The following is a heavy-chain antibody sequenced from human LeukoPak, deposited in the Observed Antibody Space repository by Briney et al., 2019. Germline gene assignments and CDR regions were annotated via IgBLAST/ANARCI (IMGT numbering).Heavy chain of an antibody. V-gene: IGHV1-2*06. D-gene: IGHD3-3*01. CDR1: GYTLIDYY. CDR2: INPNSGGT. J-gene: IGHJ4*02. CDR3: ARGVEWFRPLADY. Sequence: ASVKVSCKASGYTLIDYYMHWVRQAPGQGLEWMGRINPNSGGTNYAQKFQGRVTMTRDTSISTVYMELSRLRSDDTAVYYCARGVEWFRPLADYWGQGTLVTVSS.